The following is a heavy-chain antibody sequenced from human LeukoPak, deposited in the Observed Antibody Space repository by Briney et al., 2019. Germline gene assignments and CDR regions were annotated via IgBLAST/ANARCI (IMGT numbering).Heavy chain of an antibody. CDR3: ARVPGYSRSRGAFDI. Sequence: SETLSLTCAVYGGSFSGYYWSWIRQPPGKGLEWSGEINHSGSTNYNPSLKSRVTISVDTSKNQFSLKLSSVTAADTAVYYCARVPGYSRSRGAFDIWGQGTMVTVSS. J-gene: IGHJ3*02. CDR1: GGSFSGYY. D-gene: IGHD6-13*01. CDR2: INHSGST. V-gene: IGHV4-34*01.